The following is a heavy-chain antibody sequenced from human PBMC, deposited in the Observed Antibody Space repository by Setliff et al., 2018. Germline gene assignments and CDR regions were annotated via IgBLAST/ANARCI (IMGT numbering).Heavy chain of an antibody. Sequence: SETLSLTCTVSGGSISSYYWSWIRQPAGKGLEWIGRIYASGSTNYNPSLKSRVTMSVDTSKNQFSLKLSSVTAADTAVYYCARGQRYCSGGSCYYYMDVWGKGTTVTVSS. J-gene: IGHJ6*03. CDR1: GGSISSYY. CDR3: ARGQRYCSGGSCYYYMDV. V-gene: IGHV4-4*07. CDR2: IYASGST. D-gene: IGHD2-15*01.